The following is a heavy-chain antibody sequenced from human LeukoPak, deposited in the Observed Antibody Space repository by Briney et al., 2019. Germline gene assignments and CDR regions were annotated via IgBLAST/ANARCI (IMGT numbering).Heavy chain of an antibody. CDR3: ARYATVAAHRDFDY. D-gene: IGHD6-19*01. CDR1: TFTFSSYG. Sequence: GSLRLSCAASTFTFSSYGMSWVRQAPGKGLEWVSHISSSGGRTYYADSVKGRFTISRDNAKNSLYLQMNSLRAEDTAVYYCARYATVAAHRDFDYWGQGTLVTVSS. CDR2: ISSSGGRT. V-gene: IGHV3-48*01. J-gene: IGHJ4*02.